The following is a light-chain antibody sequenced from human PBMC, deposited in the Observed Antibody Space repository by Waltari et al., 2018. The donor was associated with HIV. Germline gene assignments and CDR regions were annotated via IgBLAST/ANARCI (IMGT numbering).Light chain of an antibody. CDR2: RDN. J-gene: IGLJ2*01. Sequence: QSVLTQPPSASGTPGQRVPTPCSGGGSTTGLYNVYWYQQFPGTAPKLLIYRDNQRPPGVPDRFSGSKSGTSASLVISGLRSEDEADYYCAAWDDRLSGLFGGGTKVTVL. CDR1: GSTTGLYN. V-gene: IGLV1-47*01. CDR3: AAWDDRLSGL.